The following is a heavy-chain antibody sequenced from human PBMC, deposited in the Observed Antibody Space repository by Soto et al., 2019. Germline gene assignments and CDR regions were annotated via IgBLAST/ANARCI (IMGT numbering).Heavy chain of an antibody. V-gene: IGHV3-73*02. D-gene: IGHD4-17*01. Sequence: QLVESGGGLVQPGGSLQLSCEASGFTFRDSALHWVRQASGKGLEWVGRIRNKVNDYATIYAASVKGRFTISRDDSTNTAYLQMNNLRTEDTAVYYCSRPNDNGDYDWYFDLWGRGTPVTVSS. CDR3: SRPNDNGDYDWYFDL. CDR1: GFTFRDSA. CDR2: IRNKVNDYAT. J-gene: IGHJ2*01.